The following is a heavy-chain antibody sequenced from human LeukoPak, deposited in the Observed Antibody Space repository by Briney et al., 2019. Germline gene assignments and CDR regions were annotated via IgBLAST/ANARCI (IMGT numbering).Heavy chain of an antibody. CDR1: GFTFSSYA. CDR3: AKDMGRGYLRYSYGPSSWFDP. V-gene: IGHV3-23*01. D-gene: IGHD5-18*01. Sequence: GGSLRLSCAASGFTFSSYAMSWVRQAPGKGLEWVSAISGSGGSTYYADSVKGRFTISRDNSKNTLYLQMNSLRAEDTAVYYCAKDMGRGYLRYSYGPSSWFDPLGQGTLVTVSS. CDR2: ISGSGGST. J-gene: IGHJ5*02.